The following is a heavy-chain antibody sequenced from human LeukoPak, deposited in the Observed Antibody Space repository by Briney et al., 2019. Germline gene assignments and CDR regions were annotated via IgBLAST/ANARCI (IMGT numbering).Heavy chain of an antibody. Sequence: GGSLRLSCAASGFTFSDYYMSWIRQAPGKGLEWVSYISSSGSTIYYADSVKGRFTISRDNAKNSLYLQMNSLRAEDTAVYYCARDYDLQRGYSGYDHRYYYYGMDVWGQGTTVTVSS. D-gene: IGHD5-12*01. CDR2: ISSSGSTI. J-gene: IGHJ6*02. V-gene: IGHV3-11*01. CDR1: GFTFSDYY. CDR3: ARDYDLQRGYSGYDHRYYYYGMDV.